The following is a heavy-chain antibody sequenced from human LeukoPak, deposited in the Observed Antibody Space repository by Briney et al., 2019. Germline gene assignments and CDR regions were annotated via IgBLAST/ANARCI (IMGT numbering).Heavy chain of an antibody. CDR2: INSDGSST. CDR1: GFTFSSYW. J-gene: IGHJ1*01. D-gene: IGHD4-17*01. Sequence: GGSLRLSCAASGFTFSSYWMHWVRQAPGKGLVWVSRINSDGSSTSYADSVKGRFTISRDNAKNSLYLQMNSLTVEDTALYYCAPLREWVTTVTTGAFFQHWGQGILVTVSS. CDR3: APLREWVTTVTTGAFFQH. V-gene: IGHV3-74*01.